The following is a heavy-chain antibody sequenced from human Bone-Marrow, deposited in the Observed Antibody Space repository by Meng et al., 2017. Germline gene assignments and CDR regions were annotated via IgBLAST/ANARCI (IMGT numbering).Heavy chain of an antibody. J-gene: IGHJ4*02. D-gene: IGHD6-13*01. Sequence: GESLKISCAASGFTFSDYYMSWLRQAPGKGLEWVSYISSSGSTIYYADSVKGRFTISRDNAKNSLYLQMNSLRAEDTAVYYCARGRPTGYSSSWYLFDYWGQGTLVTVSS. CDR3: ARGRPTGYSSSWYLFDY. V-gene: IGHV3-11*01. CDR2: ISSSGSTI. CDR1: GFTFSDYY.